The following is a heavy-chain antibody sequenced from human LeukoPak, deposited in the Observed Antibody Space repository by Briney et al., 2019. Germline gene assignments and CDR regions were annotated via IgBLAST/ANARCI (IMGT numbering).Heavy chain of an antibody. Sequence: ASVKVSCKVSGYTLTELSMHWVRQAPGKGLEWMGGFDPEDGETIYAQKFQGRVTMTEDTSTDTAYMELSSLRSEDTAVHYCATGYNLLEIYYFDYWGQGTLVTVSS. D-gene: IGHD1-1*01. J-gene: IGHJ4*02. CDR1: GYTLTELS. V-gene: IGHV1-24*01. CDR3: ATGYNLLEIYYFDY. CDR2: FDPEDGET.